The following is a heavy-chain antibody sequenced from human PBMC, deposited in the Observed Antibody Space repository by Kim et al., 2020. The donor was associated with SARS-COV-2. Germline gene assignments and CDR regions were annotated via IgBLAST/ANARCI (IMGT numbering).Heavy chain of an antibody. CDR3: ARASSTSWYY. D-gene: IGHD2-2*01. Sequence: STNYSDSVKGRYSVSRDNAKNSLFLQMHSLRAEVTAVYYCARASSTSWYYWGQGTLVTVSS. J-gene: IGHJ4*02. CDR2: ST. V-gene: IGHV3-74*01.